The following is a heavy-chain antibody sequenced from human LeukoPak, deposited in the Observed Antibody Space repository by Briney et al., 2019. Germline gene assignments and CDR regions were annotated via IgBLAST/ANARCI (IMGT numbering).Heavy chain of an antibody. CDR1: GYTFNGYY. D-gene: IGHD3-10*01. CDR2: INPNSGGT. V-gene: IGHV1-2*02. CDR3: ARVKIWFGELLYYNWFDP. J-gene: IGHJ5*02. Sequence: ASVKVSCKASGYTFNGYYIHWVRQAPGQGLEWMGWINPNSGGTNYAQKFQGRVTMTRDTSISTAYMELSRLRSDDTAVYYCARVKIWFGELLYYNWFDPWGQGTLVTVSS.